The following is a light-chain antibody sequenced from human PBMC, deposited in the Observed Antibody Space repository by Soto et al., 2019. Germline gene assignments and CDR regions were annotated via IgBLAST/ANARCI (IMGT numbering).Light chain of an antibody. CDR1: QSISSW. Sequence: DIQMTQSPSTLSASVGDRVTITCRASQSISSWLAWYQQQPGRAPKLLIYDSSSLESGVPSRFSGSGSETEFTLTISSLFPDDFATYYCQQYNRYWTFGQGTKVDIK. J-gene: IGKJ1*01. CDR3: QQYNRYWT. CDR2: DSS. V-gene: IGKV1-5*01.